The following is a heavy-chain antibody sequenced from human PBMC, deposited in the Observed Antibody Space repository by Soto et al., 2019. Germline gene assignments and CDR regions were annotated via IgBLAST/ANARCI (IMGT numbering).Heavy chain of an antibody. D-gene: IGHD6-19*01. V-gene: IGHV3-23*01. CDR1: GFTFSSYA. Sequence: GGSLRLSCAASGFTFSSYAMSWVRQAPGKGLEWVSAISGSGGSTYYADSVKGRFTISRDNSKNTLYLQMNSLRAEDTAVYYCAKGNVIAGADRYVPYYYGMDVWGQGTTVTVSS. J-gene: IGHJ6*02. CDR3: AKGNVIAGADRYVPYYYGMDV. CDR2: ISGSGGST.